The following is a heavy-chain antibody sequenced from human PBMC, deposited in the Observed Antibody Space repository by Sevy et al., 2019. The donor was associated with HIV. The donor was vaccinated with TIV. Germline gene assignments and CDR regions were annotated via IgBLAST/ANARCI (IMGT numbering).Heavy chain of an antibody. J-gene: IGHJ6*02. V-gene: IGHV3-23*01. CDR2: ISRSGGST. D-gene: IGHD2-2*01. CDR3: AKVDVVVPVADYGSDV. CDR1: GFTFSNYA. Sequence: GGSLRLSCTASGFTFSNYAMSWVRQAPGKGLEWVSSISRSGGSTYYADSVKGRFTISRDNSKNTLYLQMNSLRAEDTAVYYCAKVDVVVPVADYGSDVWGQGTTVTVSS.